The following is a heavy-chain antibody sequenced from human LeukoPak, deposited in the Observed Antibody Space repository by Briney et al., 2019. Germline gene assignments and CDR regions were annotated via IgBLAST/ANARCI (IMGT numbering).Heavy chain of an antibody. CDR3: ARLDTIFGAAKGFDY. Sequence: SETLSLTCTVSGGSISSYYWSWIRQPPGKGLEWIGYIYYSGSTNYNPSLKSRVTISVDTSKNQFSLKLSSVTAADTAVYYCARLDTIFGAAKGFDYWGQGTLVTVSS. CDR2: IYYSGST. CDR1: GGSISSYY. J-gene: IGHJ4*02. V-gene: IGHV4-59*01. D-gene: IGHD3-3*01.